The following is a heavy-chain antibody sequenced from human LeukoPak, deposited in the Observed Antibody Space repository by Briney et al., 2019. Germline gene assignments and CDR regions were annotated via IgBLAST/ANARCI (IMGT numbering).Heavy chain of an antibody. D-gene: IGHD1-1*01. CDR1: GVTFTDYN. J-gene: IGHJ4*02. V-gene: IGHV3-69-1*01. Sequence: PGGSLRLSCTASGVTFTDYNINWVRQAPGKGLEWVSSITSDGYIYSTESRRGRFTISRDNTKNSVFLQMNDLRADDTAVYYCSRSEPMTTGDYWGQGTLVTVSS. CDR3: SRSEPMTTGDY. CDR2: ITSDGYI.